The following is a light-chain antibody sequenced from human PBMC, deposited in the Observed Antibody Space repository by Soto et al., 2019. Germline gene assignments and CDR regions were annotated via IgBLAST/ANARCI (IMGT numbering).Light chain of an antibody. V-gene: IGKV1-5*03. CDR1: QTISNW. CDR2: EAS. J-gene: IGKJ4*01. CDR3: QQYNTYPT. Sequence: DIQMTQSPSTLSASVGDRVTITCRASQTISNWLAWFKQKPGKAPKLLIYEASSLESGVPSRFSGSGSGTEFTLTISSLQPDDFATYYCQQYNTYPTFGGGTKVEIK.